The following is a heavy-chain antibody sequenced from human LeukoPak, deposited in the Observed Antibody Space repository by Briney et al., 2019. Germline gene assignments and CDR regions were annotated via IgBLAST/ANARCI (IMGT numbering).Heavy chain of an antibody. J-gene: IGHJ4*02. D-gene: IGHD1-1*01. CDR3: ARDRAGTLDY. CDR2: IYSGGST. V-gene: IGHV3-53*01. CDR1: GLIVSSND. Sequence: GGSLRLSCAASGLIVSSNDMSWVRQAPGKGLEWVSIIYSGGSTFYAASVRGRFTISRDNAKNTLYLQMNSLRAEDTAVYYRARDRAGTLDYWGQGTLVTVSS.